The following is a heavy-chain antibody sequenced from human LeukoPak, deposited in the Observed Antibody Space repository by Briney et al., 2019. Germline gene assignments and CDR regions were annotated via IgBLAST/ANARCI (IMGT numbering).Heavy chain of an antibody. D-gene: IGHD5-12*01. Sequence: ASVKVSCKASGGTFSSYAISLVRQAPGQGLEWMGRIIPILGIANYAQKFQGRVTITADKSTSTAYMELSSLRSEDTAVYYCARERARPDAFDIWGQGTMVTVSS. V-gene: IGHV1-69*04. CDR1: GGTFSSYA. CDR2: IIPILGIA. CDR3: ARERARPDAFDI. J-gene: IGHJ3*02.